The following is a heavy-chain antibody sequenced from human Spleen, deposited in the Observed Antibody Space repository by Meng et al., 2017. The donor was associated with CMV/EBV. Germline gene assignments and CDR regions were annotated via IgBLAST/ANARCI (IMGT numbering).Heavy chain of an antibody. D-gene: IGHD3-3*01. CDR3: ARSNYDFWNGYYPDY. V-gene: IGHV1-46*01. CDR2: INPSGGST. Sequence: GYIFTSYYLHWVRQARGQGLEGMGIINPSGGSTSYAQKFQGRVTMTRDTSTSTVYMDLSSLRSEDTAVYYCARSNYDFWNGYYPDYWGQGTLVTVSS. J-gene: IGHJ4*02. CDR1: GYIFTSYY.